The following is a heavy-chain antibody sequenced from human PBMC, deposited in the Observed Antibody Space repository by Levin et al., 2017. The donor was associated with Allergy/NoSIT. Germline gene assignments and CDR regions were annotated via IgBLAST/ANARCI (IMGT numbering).Heavy chain of an antibody. J-gene: IGHJ4*02. Sequence: GGSLRLSCAASGFTFSTYGMDWVRQATGKGLEWVSHIGSAGDTYYPDSVKGRFTISRENAKNSLYLQMNSLRPGDTAVYYCARDSGSGLDYWGQGTLVTVSS. CDR2: IGSAGDT. D-gene: IGHD6-19*01. CDR1: GFTFSTYG. CDR3: ARDSGSGLDY. V-gene: IGHV3-13*01.